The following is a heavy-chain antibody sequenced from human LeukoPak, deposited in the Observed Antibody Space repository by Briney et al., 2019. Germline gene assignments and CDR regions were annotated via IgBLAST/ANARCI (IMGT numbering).Heavy chain of an antibody. CDR1: GGSISRYY. J-gene: IGHJ3*02. CDR2: IYYSGST. CDR3: ARAPDAFDI. Sequence: NPSETLSLTCTVSGGSISRYYWSWIRQPPGKGLEWIGYIYYSGSTNYNPSLKSRVTISVDTSKNQFSLKLSSVTAADTDVYYCARAPDAFDIWGQGTMVTVSS. V-gene: IGHV4-59*01.